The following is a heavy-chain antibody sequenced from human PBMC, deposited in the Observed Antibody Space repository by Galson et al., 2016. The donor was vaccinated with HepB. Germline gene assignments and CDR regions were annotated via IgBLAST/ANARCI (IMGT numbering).Heavy chain of an antibody. V-gene: IGHV3-7*03. J-gene: IGHJ5*02. D-gene: IGHD4-17*01. Sequence: SLRLSCAASGFTFRDSYMTWILQAPGKGLEWVANIKQDGSERYYVDSVKGRFTISRDNAKSSVYLQMNSLRVDDTAIYYCTRGATVTTSWGQGTLVTVSS. CDR3: TRGATVTTS. CDR2: IKQDGSER. CDR1: GFTFRDSY.